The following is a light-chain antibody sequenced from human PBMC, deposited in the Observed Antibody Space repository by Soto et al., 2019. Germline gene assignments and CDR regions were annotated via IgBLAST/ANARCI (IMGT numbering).Light chain of an antibody. V-gene: IGLV2-14*01. CDR2: EVS. Sequence: QSALTQPASVSGSPGQSITISCTGTSSDVGGYNYVSWYQQHPGKAPKLMIYEVSNWPSGVSNRFSGSKSGNTASLTISGLQTADEANYFCSLYTSDNTYVFGAGTKLTVL. CDR1: SSDVGGYNY. CDR3: SLYTSDNTYV. J-gene: IGLJ1*01.